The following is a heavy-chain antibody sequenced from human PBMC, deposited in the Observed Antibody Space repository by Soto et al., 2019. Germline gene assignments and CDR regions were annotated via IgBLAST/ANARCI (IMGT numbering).Heavy chain of an antibody. J-gene: IGHJ6*02. CDR1: GYTFTGYY. V-gene: IGHV1-2*02. CDR3: ARDKVRSAYYYYHHGMDV. CDR2: INPYNGGT. D-gene: IGHD3-10*01. Sequence: QVQLLQSGAEVKEPGASVRVSCTASGYTFTGYYIHWVRLAPGQGLEWMGWINPYNGGTNYAQRFQGRVTMTRDTSISTAYIDLTRLRSDDAAVYFCARDKVRSAYYYYHHGMDVWGLGSTVTVSS.